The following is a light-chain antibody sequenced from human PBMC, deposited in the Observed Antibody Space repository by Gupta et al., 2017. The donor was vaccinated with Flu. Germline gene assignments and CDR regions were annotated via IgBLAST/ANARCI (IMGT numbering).Light chain of an antibody. J-gene: IGLJ2*01. CDR2: EDA. CDR3: QDDEV. Sequence: NFVLTQPHSVSASPGKTVTISCTRSSGSIGLNYVQWYLQRPGTSPTIMIYEDAKTPAGVPSRFSGSTTTPTNSASLTRAGMQHDDEADDDCQDDEVFGGGTKLTVL. CDR1: SGSIGLNY. V-gene: IGLV6-57*01.